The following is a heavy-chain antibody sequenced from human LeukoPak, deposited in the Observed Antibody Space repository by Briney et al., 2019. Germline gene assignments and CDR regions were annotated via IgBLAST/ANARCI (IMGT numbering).Heavy chain of an antibody. D-gene: IGHD3-10*01. CDR1: GFTFSSYG. J-gene: IGHJ4*02. V-gene: IGHV3-30*02. Sequence: LSGGSLRLSCAASGFTFSSYGMHWVRQAPGKGLEWVAFIRYDGSNKYYADSVKGRFTISRDNSKNTLYLQMNSLRAEDTAVYYCAKERVRGVITYFDYWGQGTLVTVSS. CDR2: IRYDGSNK. CDR3: AKERVRGVITYFDY.